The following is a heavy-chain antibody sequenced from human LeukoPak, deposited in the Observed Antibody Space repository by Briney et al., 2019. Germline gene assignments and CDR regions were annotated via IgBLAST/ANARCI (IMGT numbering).Heavy chain of an antibody. J-gene: IGHJ1*01. CDR2: IYYSGST. CDR1: GGSISSSSYY. Sequence: SETLSLTCTVSGGSISSSSYYWGWIRQPPGKGLEWIGSIYYSGSTYYNPSLKSRVTISVDTSKNQFSLKLSSVTAADTAVYYCARTHSSGWYESYFQHWGQGTLVTVSS. D-gene: IGHD6-19*01. CDR3: ARTHSSGWYESYFQH. V-gene: IGHV4-39*07.